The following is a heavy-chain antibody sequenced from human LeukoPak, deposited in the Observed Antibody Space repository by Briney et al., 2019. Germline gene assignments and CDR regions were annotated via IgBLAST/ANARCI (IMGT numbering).Heavy chain of an antibody. V-gene: IGHV4-39*07. CDR1: GGSISSSSYY. Sequence: PSETLSLTCTVSGGSISSSSYYWGWIRQPPGKGLEWIGSIYYSGSTYYNPSLKSRVTISVDTSKNQFSLKLSSVTAADTAVYYCARDLGGDCYFDYWGQGTLVTVSS. J-gene: IGHJ4*02. CDR3: ARDLGGDCYFDY. CDR2: IYYSGST. D-gene: IGHD2-21*02.